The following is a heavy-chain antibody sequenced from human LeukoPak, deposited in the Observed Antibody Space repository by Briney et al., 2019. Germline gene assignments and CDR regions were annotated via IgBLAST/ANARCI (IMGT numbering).Heavy chain of an antibody. CDR2: INPNSGDT. J-gene: IGHJ5*02. D-gene: IGHD2-2*01. Sequence: ASVKVSCKASGYTFTGYYMHWVRQAPGQGLEWMGWINPNSGDTKYAQKFQGRVTMTGDTSISTAYMDLSRLTSDDTAVYYCARALVPATHRLSSWGQGTLVTVSS. CDR1: GYTFTGYY. CDR3: ARALVPATHRLSS. V-gene: IGHV1-2*02.